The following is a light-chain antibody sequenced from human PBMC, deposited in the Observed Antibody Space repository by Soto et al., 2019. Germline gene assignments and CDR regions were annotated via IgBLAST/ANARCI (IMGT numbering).Light chain of an antibody. V-gene: IGLV2-14*01. J-gene: IGLJ1*01. CDR2: DAT. Sequence: QSVLTQPASVSGSPGQSITISCTGTSSDVGGYNFVSWYQQHPDKAPKLMIYDATNRPSGVSNRFSGSKSGNTASLTISGLQAEDEADYYCSSYTSISTYVFGTGTRSPS. CDR3: SSYTSISTYV. CDR1: SSDVGGYNF.